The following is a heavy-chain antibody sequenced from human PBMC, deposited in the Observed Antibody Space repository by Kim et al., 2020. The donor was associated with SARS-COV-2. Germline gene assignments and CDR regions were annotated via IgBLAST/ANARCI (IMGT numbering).Heavy chain of an antibody. D-gene: IGHD1-1*01. Sequence: ADSVKGRFTISRDNSKNTLYLQMNSLRAEDTAVYYCATEDQDGYNSLWDYWGQGTLVTVSS. V-gene: IGHV3-23*01. CDR3: ATEDQDGYNSLWDY. J-gene: IGHJ4*02.